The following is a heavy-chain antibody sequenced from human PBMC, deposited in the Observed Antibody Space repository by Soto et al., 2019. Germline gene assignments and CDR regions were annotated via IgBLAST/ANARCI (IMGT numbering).Heavy chain of an antibody. V-gene: IGHV3-23*01. D-gene: IGHD3-3*01. CDR3: ARGVYDFWSGYYLDN. J-gene: IGHJ4*02. CDR1: GFTFSSYA. Sequence: EVQLLESGGGLVLPGGSLRLSCAASGFTFSSYAMTWVRQAPGKGLEWVSGISGGGDSTYHADSVKGRFTTSRDKSKNPLYLQMNSLRAEDTAVYYCARGVYDFWSGYYLDNWGQGTLVTVSS. CDR2: ISGGGDST.